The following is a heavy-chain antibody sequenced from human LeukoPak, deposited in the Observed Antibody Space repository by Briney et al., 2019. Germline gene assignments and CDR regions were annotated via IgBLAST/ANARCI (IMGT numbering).Heavy chain of an antibody. Sequence: GGALRLSCAASGFTFSSYAMSWVRQAPGKGLEWVSAISGSGGSTHYADSVKGRFNISRDNSKNTLYLQMNSRRAEDTAVYYCAKDRQWLDAFDIWGQGTMVTVSS. V-gene: IGHV3-23*01. CDR2: ISGSGGST. CDR1: GFTFSSYA. CDR3: AKDRQWLDAFDI. J-gene: IGHJ3*02. D-gene: IGHD6-19*01.